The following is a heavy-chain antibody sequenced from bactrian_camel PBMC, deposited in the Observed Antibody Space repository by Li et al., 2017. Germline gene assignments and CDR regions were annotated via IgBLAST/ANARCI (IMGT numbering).Heavy chain of an antibody. CDR2: IDFLGGDT. J-gene: IGHJ6*01. CDR1: RSTPYDYC. CDR3: AADYAYSDYVRATSRPFGY. Sequence: AGGSLKLSCLVSRSTPYDYCVVWFRQTPGKQREAVAAIDFLGGDTVYAESVKGRFTISRDNAKNTLCLQISSLKPEDTAVYYCAADYAYSDYVRATSRPFGYWGQGTQVTVS. D-gene: IGHD4*01. V-gene: IGHV3-3*01.